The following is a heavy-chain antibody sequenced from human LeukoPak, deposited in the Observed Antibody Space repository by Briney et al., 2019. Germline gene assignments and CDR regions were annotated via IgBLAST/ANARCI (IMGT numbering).Heavy chain of an antibody. CDR1: GLTFSSYS. CDR2: ISSTSDTE. Sequence: GGSLRLSCAASGLTFSSYSMNWVRQAPGKGLEWVSYISSTSDTEYYADSVKGRFTISRDNAKNSLYLQMNSLRAEDTAVYYCARDGGYSSSSRYYDILTGPTPLYFQHWGQGTLVTVSS. D-gene: IGHD3-9*01. J-gene: IGHJ1*01. CDR3: ARDGGYSSSSRYYDILTGPTPLYFQH. V-gene: IGHV3-48*04.